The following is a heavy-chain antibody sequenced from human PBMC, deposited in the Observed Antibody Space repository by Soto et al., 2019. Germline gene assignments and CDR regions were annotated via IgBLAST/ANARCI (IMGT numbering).Heavy chain of an antibody. D-gene: IGHD3-3*01. J-gene: IGHJ4*02. V-gene: IGHV3-23*01. CDR1: GFTFSSYA. CDR2: ISGSGGST. Sequence: GGSLRLSCAASGFTFSSYAMSWVRQAPGKGLEWVSAISGSGGSTYYADSVKGRFTISRDNSKNTLYLQMNSLRAEDTAVYYCAKSRAFQIFGVVIIQDFDYWGQGTLVTRLL. CDR3: AKSRAFQIFGVVIIQDFDY.